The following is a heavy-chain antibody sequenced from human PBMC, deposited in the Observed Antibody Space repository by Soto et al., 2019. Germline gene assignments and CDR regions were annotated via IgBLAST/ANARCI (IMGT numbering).Heavy chain of an antibody. Sequence: SEPRSLTCAGYGASLSSYYWTWIRQSPGKGLEWIGYVYFSGNTNYNPSLKSRVTISIDTSKNQFSLRLASVTAADTAFYYCGSVRPSGYVLSWGQGTLVTVSS. CDR1: GASLSSYY. D-gene: IGHD6-25*01. CDR2: VYFSGNT. J-gene: IGHJ5*02. V-gene: IGHV4-59*01. CDR3: GSVRPSGYVLS.